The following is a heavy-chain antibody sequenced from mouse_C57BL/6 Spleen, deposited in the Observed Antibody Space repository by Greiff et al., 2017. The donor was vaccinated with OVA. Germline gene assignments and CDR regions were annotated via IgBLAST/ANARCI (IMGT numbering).Heavy chain of an antibody. V-gene: IGHV1-84*01. CDR2: IYPGSGNT. CDR3: ARRENYGSSYDGYYFYY. CDR1: GYTFTDYY. J-gene: IGHJ2*01. D-gene: IGHD1-1*01. Sequence: VQVVESGPELVKPGASVKISCKASGYTFTDYYINWVKQRPGQGLEWIGWIYPGSGNTKYNEKFKGKATLTVDTSSSTAYMQLSSLTSEDSAVYFCARRENYGSSYDGYYFYYWGQGTTLTVSS.